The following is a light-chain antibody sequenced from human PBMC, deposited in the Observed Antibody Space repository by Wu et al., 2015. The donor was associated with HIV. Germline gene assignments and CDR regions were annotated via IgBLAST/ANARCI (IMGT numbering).Light chain of an antibody. CDR3: QQYNNFAVT. J-gene: IGKJ5*01. CDR1: QSIDNW. V-gene: IGKV1-5*03. Sequence: DIQLTQSPSTLSTSVGDRVTITCRASQSIDNWLAWYQQKPGKAPKLLIHRASNLESGVPSRFSGSGSGTEFTLTISSLQPDDFAIYYCQQYNNFAVTFGQGTRLDIK. CDR2: RAS.